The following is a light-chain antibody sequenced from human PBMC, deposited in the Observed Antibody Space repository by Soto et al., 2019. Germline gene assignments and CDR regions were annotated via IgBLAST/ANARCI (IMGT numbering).Light chain of an antibody. J-gene: IGLJ3*02. CDR1: SSDVGGYNY. V-gene: IGLV2-14*01. CDR2: EVS. CDR3: SSYASRGTLV. Sequence: QSALTQPASVSGSPGQSIIISCTGTSSDVGGYNYVSWYQQHPGKGPKLLIYEVSNRPSGVSNRFSASKSGNTASLTISGLQAEDEADYFCSSYASRGTLVFGGGTKATVL.